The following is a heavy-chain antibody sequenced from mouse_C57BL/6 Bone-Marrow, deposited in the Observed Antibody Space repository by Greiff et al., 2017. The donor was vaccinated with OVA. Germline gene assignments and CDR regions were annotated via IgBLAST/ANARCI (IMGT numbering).Heavy chain of an antibody. V-gene: IGHV7-1*01. CDR1: GFTFSDFY. CDR3: ARDAGENYYGSSPNWYFDV. CDR2: SRNKANDYTT. D-gene: IGHD1-1*01. J-gene: IGHJ1*03. Sequence: EVQVVESGGGLVQSGRSLRLSCATSGFTFSDFYMEWVRQAPGKGLEWIAASRNKANDYTTEYSASVKGRFIVSRDTSQSILYLQMNALRAEDTAIYYCARDAGENYYGSSPNWYFDVWGTGTTVTVSS.